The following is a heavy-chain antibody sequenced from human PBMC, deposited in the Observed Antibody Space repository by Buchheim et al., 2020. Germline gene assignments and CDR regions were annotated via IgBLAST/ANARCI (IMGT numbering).Heavy chain of an antibody. CDR3: ARGGSIAAAGTGYHFDS. Sequence: QVQLQQWGAGLLKPSETLSLTCAVYGGSFSGYYWSWIRQPPGKGLEWIGEINHGESTNYNPSLKSRVTSSEKTSKNQFSLKVSSVTAADSGVYYCARGGSIAAAGTGYHFDSWGQGTL. CDR1: GGSFSGYY. D-gene: IGHD6-13*01. V-gene: IGHV4-34*01. CDR2: INHGEST. J-gene: IGHJ4*02.